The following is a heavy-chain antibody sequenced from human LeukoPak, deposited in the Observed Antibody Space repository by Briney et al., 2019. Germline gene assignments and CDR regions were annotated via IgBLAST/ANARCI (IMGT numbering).Heavy chain of an antibody. CDR1: GGSISSYY. CDR2: IYYSGST. Sequence: SETLSLTCTVSGGSISSYYWSWIRQSPGKGLEWIGYIYYSGSTNYSPSLKSRVTISVDLSRNQFSLKLSSVTAADTAVYYCAREGRDGYKFDYWGQGTLVTVSS. CDR3: AREGRDGYKFDY. D-gene: IGHD5-24*01. V-gene: IGHV4-59*01. J-gene: IGHJ4*02.